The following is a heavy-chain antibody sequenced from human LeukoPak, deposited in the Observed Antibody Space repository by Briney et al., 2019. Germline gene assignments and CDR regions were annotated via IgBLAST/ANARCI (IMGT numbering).Heavy chain of an antibody. CDR1: GGSISSGGYY. CDR2: IYYSGST. D-gene: IGHD5-18*01. V-gene: IGHV4-61*08. J-gene: IGHJ4*02. CDR3: ARAEYSQSLAY. Sequence: PSETLSFTCTVSGGSISSGGYYWSWIRQHPGKGLEWIGYIYYSGSTNYNPSLKSRVTISVDTSKNQFSLKLSFVTAADTAVYYCARAEYSQSLAYWGQGTLVTVSS.